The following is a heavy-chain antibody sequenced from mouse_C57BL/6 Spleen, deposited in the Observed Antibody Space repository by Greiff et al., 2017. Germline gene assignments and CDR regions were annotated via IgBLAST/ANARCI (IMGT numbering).Heavy chain of an antibody. V-gene: IGHV1-39*01. J-gene: IGHJ2*01. CDR2: INPNYGTT. Sequence: VQLKESGPELVKPGASVKISCKASGYSFTDYNMNWVKQSNGKSLEWIGVINPNYGTTSYNQKFKGKATLTVDQSSSTAYMQLNSLTSEDSAVYYCARSGLYGSSPYYFDYWGQGTTLTVSS. CDR1: GYSFTDYN. D-gene: IGHD1-1*01. CDR3: ARSGLYGSSPYYFDY.